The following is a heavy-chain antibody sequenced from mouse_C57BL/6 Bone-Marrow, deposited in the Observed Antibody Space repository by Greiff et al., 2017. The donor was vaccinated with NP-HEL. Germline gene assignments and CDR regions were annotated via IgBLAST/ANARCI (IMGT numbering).Heavy chain of an antibody. J-gene: IGHJ2*01. Sequence: EVQVVESGGDLVKPGGSLKLSCAASGFTFSSYGMSWVRQTPDKRLEWVATISSGGSYTYYPDSVKGRFTISRDNAKNTLYLQMSSLKSEDTAMYYCASTGTGFDYWGQGTTLTVSS. V-gene: IGHV5-6*01. D-gene: IGHD4-1*01. CDR2: ISSGGSYT. CDR3: ASTGTGFDY. CDR1: GFTFSSYG.